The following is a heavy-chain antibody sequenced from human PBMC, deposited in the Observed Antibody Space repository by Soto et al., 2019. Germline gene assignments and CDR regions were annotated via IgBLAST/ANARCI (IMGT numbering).Heavy chain of an antibody. J-gene: IGHJ4*02. CDR2: IIPIFGTA. D-gene: IGHD6-25*01. CDR1: GGTFSSYA. V-gene: IGHV1-69*13. CDR3: ATQRLYSRTNFDF. Sequence: SVKVSCKASGGTFSSYAISWVRQAPGQGLEWMGGIIPIFGTANYAQKFQGRVTITADESTSTAYMELSSLRSEDTAVYYCATQRLYSRTNFDFWGKGTLVPVSS.